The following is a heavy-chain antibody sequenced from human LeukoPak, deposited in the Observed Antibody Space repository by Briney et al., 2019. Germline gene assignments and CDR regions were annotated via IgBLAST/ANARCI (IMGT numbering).Heavy chain of an antibody. CDR1: GFTFSNYA. J-gene: IGHJ4*02. CDR2: WYDGSPK. Sequence: GRSLRLSCAASGFTFSNYAMHWVRQAPGKGLEWVAIWYDGSPKYYPDSVKGRFTISRDNSKSTLYLQMNSLRAEDTAVYYCAKTGGPWDWGQGTLVTVSS. CDR3: AKTGGPWD. V-gene: IGHV3-33*03. D-gene: IGHD7-27*01.